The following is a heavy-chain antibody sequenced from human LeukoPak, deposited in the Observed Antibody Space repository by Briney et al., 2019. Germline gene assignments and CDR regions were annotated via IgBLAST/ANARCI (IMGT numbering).Heavy chain of an antibody. Sequence: GGSLRLSCAASGFTFSNAWMSWVRQAPGKRLEWVGRIKSKTDGGTTDYAAPVKGRFTISRDDSKNTLYLQMNSLKTEDTAVYYCTTIGVEYCGGDCLAFDIWGQGTMVTVSS. V-gene: IGHV3-15*01. CDR3: TTIGVEYCGGDCLAFDI. D-gene: IGHD2-21*02. J-gene: IGHJ3*02. CDR2: IKSKTDGGTT. CDR1: GFTFSNAW.